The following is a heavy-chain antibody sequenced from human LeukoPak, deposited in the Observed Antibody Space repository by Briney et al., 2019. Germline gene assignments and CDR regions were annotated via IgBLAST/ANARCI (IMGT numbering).Heavy chain of an antibody. CDR3: ARDGIWGALTGGAFDI. V-gene: IGHV3-20*04. CDR2: INWNGGST. D-gene: IGHD3-16*01. Sequence: PGGSLRLSCAASGFTFDEYGMSLVRQAPGKGLDWVSGINWNGGSTGYADSVKGRFTISRDTAKNSLYLQMSSLRAADTALYYCARDGIWGALTGGAFDIWGQGTMVTVSS. J-gene: IGHJ3*02. CDR1: GFTFDEYG.